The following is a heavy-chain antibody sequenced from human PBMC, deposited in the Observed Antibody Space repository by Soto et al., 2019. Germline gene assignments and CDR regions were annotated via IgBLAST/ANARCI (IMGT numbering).Heavy chain of an antibody. D-gene: IGHD4-17*01. CDR3: VSQRTTVPTQAYFDY. V-gene: IGHV4-39*01. CDR2: VYYRGRS. J-gene: IGHJ4*02. Sequence: SETLSLTCTVSGGSVTNSSYYWGWIRQSPGKGLEWIGSVYYRGRSYSKSSVKSRVTISVDTSKNRFSLSLNSATASDTAVYFCVSQRTTVPTQAYFDYWGPGALVTVSS. CDR1: GGSVTNSSYY.